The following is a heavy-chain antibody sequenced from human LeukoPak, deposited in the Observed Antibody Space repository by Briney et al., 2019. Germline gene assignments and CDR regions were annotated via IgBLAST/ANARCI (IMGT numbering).Heavy chain of an antibody. D-gene: IGHD5-18*01. CDR3: ARQNTALDAFDI. V-gene: IGHV3-23*01. J-gene: IGHJ3*02. CDR2: ISGSGGST. Sequence: PGGSLRLSCAASRFTFSSYAMSWVRQAPGKGLEWVSAISGSGGSTYYADSVKGRFTISRDNSKNTLYLQMNSLRAEDTAVYYCARQNTALDAFDIWGQGTMVTVSS. CDR1: RFTFSSYA.